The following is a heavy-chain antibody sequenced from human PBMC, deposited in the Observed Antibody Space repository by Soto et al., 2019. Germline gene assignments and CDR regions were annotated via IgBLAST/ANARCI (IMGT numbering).Heavy chain of an antibody. V-gene: IGHV3-66*01. CDR3: ARDASIAAAGTRSYYYYYYLDV. Sequence: GGSLRLSCAASGFTVSSNYMSWVRQAPGKGLEWVSVIYSGGSTYYEDSERCRFTISRHNSKNTLYLQMNSLRAADTVVYYCARDASIAAAGTRSYYYYYYLDVWGKGTPVTVSS. D-gene: IGHD6-13*01. CDR1: GFTVSSNY. J-gene: IGHJ6*03. CDR2: IYSGGST.